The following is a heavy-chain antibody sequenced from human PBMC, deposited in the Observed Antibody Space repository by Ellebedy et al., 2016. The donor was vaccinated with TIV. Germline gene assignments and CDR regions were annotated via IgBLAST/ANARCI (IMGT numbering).Heavy chain of an antibody. Sequence: SVKVSCXASGGTFSSYAISWVRQAPGQGLEWMGGIIPIFGTANYAQKFQGRVTITADESTSTAYMELSSLRSEDTAVYYCARDGGAAAGIVDVWGKGTTDTVSS. CDR3: ARDGGAAAGIVDV. J-gene: IGHJ6*04. CDR2: IIPIFGTA. CDR1: GGTFSSYA. V-gene: IGHV1-69*13. D-gene: IGHD6-13*01.